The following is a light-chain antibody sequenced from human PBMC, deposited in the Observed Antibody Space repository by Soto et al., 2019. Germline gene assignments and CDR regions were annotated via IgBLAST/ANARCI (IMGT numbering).Light chain of an antibody. Sequence: QSALTQPRSVSGSPGQSVTISCTGTSSDVGSYNYVSWYQQHPGKAPKLMIYDVSKRPSGVPDRFSGSKSGNTASLTISGLQAEDEAEYYCCSYAGRYTYVFGTGTKVSVL. CDR3: CSYAGRYTYV. V-gene: IGLV2-11*01. CDR2: DVS. J-gene: IGLJ1*01. CDR1: SSDVGSYNY.